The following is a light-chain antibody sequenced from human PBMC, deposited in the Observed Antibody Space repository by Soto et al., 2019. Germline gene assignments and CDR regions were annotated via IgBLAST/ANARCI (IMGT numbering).Light chain of an antibody. CDR1: SSDVGGYNY. Sequence: SVLTQPASVSGSPGQSITISCTGTSSDVGGYNYVSWYQQHPGKAPKLMIFEVSNRPSGVSNRFSGSKSGNTASLTISGLQAEDEADYYCSSYRSSTTLEVFGTGTKVTVL. V-gene: IGLV2-14*01. J-gene: IGLJ1*01. CDR3: SSYRSSTTLEV. CDR2: EVS.